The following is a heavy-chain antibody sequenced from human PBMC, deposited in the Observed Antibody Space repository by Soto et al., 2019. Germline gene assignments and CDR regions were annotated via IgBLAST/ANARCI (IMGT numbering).Heavy chain of an antibody. V-gene: IGHV4-34*01. D-gene: IGHD5-12*01. CDR1: GGSFSGYY. Sequence: RSLTCAVYGGSFSGYYWSWIRQPPGKGLEWIGEINHSGSTNYSPSLKSRVTISVDTSKNQFSLKLSSVTAADTAVYYCAREGEMATIWGQGTLVTVSS. CDR3: AREGEMATI. J-gene: IGHJ4*02. CDR2: INHSGST.